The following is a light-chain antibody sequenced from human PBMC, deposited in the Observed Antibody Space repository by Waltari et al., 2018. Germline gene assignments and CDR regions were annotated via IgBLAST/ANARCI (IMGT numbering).Light chain of an antibody. CDR1: RSVLSTSDSNNY. CDR2: WAS. Sequence: DIVMTQSPDSLAVSLGERATINCKSSRSVLSTSDSNNYLAWYQQKPGQPPKLLFYWASSRESGVPDRFSGSGSGTDFTLTISTLQAEDVAIYYCQQYYTTPPTFGGGTKVEIK. CDR3: QQYYTTPPT. V-gene: IGKV4-1*01. J-gene: IGKJ4*01.